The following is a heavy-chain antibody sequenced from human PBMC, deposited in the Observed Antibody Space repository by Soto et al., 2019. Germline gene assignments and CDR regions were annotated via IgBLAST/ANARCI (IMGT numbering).Heavy chain of an antibody. CDR1: GFSLSTSGVG. J-gene: IGHJ5*02. D-gene: IGHD3-10*01. V-gene: IGHV2-5*02. CDR2: IYWDDDK. Sequence: SGPTLVNPTQTLTLTCTFSGFSLSTSGVGVGWIRQPPGKALEWLALIYWDDDKRYSPSLKSRLTITKDTSKNQVVLTMTNMDPVDTATYYCAHIKLLGLLWFGELRTNWFDPWGQGTLVTVSS. CDR3: AHIKLLGLLWFGELRTNWFDP.